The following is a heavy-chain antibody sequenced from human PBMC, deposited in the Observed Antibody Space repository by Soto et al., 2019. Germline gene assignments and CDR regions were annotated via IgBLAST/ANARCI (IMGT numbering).Heavy chain of an antibody. CDR3: AKAPYYYDSSGPDY. J-gene: IGHJ4*02. Sequence: GGSLRLSCAASGFTFSSYAMSWVRQAPGKGLEWVSAISGSGGSTHYADSVKGRFTISRDNSKNTLFLQMNSLRAEDTALYYCAKAPYYYDSSGPDYWGQGTLVTVSS. CDR1: GFTFSSYA. D-gene: IGHD3-22*01. V-gene: IGHV3-23*01. CDR2: ISGSGGST.